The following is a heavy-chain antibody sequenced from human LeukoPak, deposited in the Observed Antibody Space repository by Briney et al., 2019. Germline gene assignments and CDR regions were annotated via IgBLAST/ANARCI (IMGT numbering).Heavy chain of an antibody. J-gene: IGHJ4*02. CDR1: GFTFNNCA. Sequence: PGGSLRLSCAASGFTFNNCAMNWVRQAPGKGLEWVSSITGDCKYITYADSVKGRFTISRDNAKNSLYLQVASLRGDDTATYYCAREGNDYYYDQWGQGTLVTVSP. CDR3: AREGNDYYYDQ. CDR2: ITGDCKYI. D-gene: IGHD3-16*01. V-gene: IGHV3-21*01.